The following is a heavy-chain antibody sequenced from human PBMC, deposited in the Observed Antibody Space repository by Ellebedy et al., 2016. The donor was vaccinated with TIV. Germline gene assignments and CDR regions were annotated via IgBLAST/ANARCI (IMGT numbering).Heavy chain of an antibody. Sequence: GESLKISCVASGLTFSSYGMHWVRQAPGKGLEWVAVISYDGGNKYYADSVQGRFTISRDNSKDTLYLQMNSLRVDDTAIYYCATEGSGYDLNHWGQGTLVTVSS. D-gene: IGHD5-12*01. V-gene: IGHV3-30*03. CDR1: GLTFSSYG. CDR3: ATEGSGYDLNH. CDR2: ISYDGGNK. J-gene: IGHJ4*02.